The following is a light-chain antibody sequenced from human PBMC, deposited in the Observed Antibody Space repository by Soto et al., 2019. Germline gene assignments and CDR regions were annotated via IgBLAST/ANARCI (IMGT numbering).Light chain of an antibody. CDR2: DAS. Sequence: AIQLTQSPSSLSASVGDRVTITCRASQGISSYLAWYQQKPGKAPKLLIYDASNLESGVPSRFSGGGSGTDFTLTVSSLQPDDFATYYCQQYNNYSPTFGQGTKVEV. CDR1: QGISSY. CDR3: QQYNNYSPT. V-gene: IGKV1D-13*01. J-gene: IGKJ1*01.